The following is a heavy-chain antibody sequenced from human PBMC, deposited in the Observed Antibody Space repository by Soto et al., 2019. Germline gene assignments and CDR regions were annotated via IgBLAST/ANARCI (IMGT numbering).Heavy chain of an antibody. J-gene: IGHJ6*03. V-gene: IGHV3-48*01. D-gene: IGHD7-27*01. CDR1: GFTFSNSW. CDR2: IISSSSVI. Sequence: GGSLRLSCAASGFTFSNSWMTWLRQAPGKGQEWVSYIISSSSVINYADSVKGRFSVSRDNARNSLYLQMNSLRAEDTAVYYCARDLSWGSNWYYYMDVWGKGTTVTVSS. CDR3: ARDLSWGSNWYYYMDV.